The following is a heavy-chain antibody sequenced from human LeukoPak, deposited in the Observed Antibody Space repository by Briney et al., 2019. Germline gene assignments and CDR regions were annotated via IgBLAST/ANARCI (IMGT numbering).Heavy chain of an antibody. D-gene: IGHD2-21*01. Sequence: GGSLRLSCAASGFTVSSNYMSWVRQAPGKGLEWVSVIYSGGSTYYADSVKGRFTISRDNSKNTLYLQMNSLRAEDTAVYYCARIAPYRHTDYWGQGTLVTVSS. V-gene: IGHV3-53*01. CDR3: ARIAPYRHTDY. CDR2: IYSGGST. CDR1: GFTVSSNY. J-gene: IGHJ4*02.